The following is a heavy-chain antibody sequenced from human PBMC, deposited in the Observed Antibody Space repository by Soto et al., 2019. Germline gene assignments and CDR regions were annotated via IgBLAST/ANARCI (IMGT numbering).Heavy chain of an antibody. CDR2: IKNKNDGGTT. CDR1: GFSFKNAW. J-gene: IGHJ4*01. CDR3: TGLWFGEIYNY. V-gene: IGHV3-15*07. D-gene: IGHD3-10*01. Sequence: EVELVESGGGLVKPGGSLTLSCAASGFSFKNAWMNWVRQAPGKGLEWVGRIKNKNDGGTTDYAAFGKGRFTISRDASENTLYLHMNGLKTEDTGVYFCTGLWFGEIYNYWGQGSLVTVSS.